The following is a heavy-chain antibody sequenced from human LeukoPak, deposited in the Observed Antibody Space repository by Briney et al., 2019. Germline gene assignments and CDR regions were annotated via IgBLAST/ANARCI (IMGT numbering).Heavy chain of an antibody. Sequence: SETLSLTCAVYGGSFSGYYWSWIRQPPGKGLEWIGEINHSGSTNYNPSLKSRVTISVDTSKNQFSLKLSSVTAADTAVYYCARVRYCSSTSCWPRPYFDYWGQGTLVTVSS. V-gene: IGHV4-34*01. CDR1: GGSFSGYY. CDR3: ARVRYCSSTSCWPRPYFDY. CDR2: INHSGST. D-gene: IGHD2-2*01. J-gene: IGHJ4*02.